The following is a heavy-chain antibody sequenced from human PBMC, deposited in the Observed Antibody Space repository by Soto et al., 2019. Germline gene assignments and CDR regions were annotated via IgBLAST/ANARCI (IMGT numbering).Heavy chain of an antibody. Sequence: PGGSLRLSCAASGFTFSSYSMNWVRQAPGKGLEWVSSISSSSSSYIYYADSVKGRFTISRDNAKNSLYLQMNSLRAEDTAVYYCAREWVGQLVKEPNYWGQGTLVTVSS. V-gene: IGHV3-21*01. CDR1: GFTFSSYS. CDR2: ISSSSSSYI. D-gene: IGHD6-6*01. J-gene: IGHJ4*02. CDR3: AREWVGQLVKEPNY.